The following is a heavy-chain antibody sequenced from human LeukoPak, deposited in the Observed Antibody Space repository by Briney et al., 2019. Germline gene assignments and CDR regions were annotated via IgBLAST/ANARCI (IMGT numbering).Heavy chain of an antibody. CDR3: AKSHRGGLRFLVGFFYMDV. CDR1: GFSFSTYG. D-gene: IGHD3-3*01. CDR2: IRYNVLSK. J-gene: IGHJ6*03. V-gene: IGHV3-30*02. Sequence: GGSLRLSCAASGFSFSTYGMHWVRQAPGKGLEWVAFIRYNVLSKYYADSVKGRFTISRDDSKNTLDLQMNSLRAEDTAVYYCAKSHRGGLRFLVGFFYMDVWGSGTTVAVSS.